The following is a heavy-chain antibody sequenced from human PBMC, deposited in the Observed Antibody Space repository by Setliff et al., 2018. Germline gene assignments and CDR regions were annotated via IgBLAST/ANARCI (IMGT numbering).Heavy chain of an antibody. D-gene: IGHD6-19*01. Sequence: SETLSLPCAVSVYSISRDCHWGWIRQPPGKGLEWIGSIYYSGNTYYNAPLKGRVTISGDTSKNQFSLKLTAVTAADTAIYYCARHRAVAGAYYFDFWGQGTLVTVSS. CDR1: VYSISRDCH. CDR2: IYYSGNT. J-gene: IGHJ4*02. CDR3: ARHRAVAGAYYFDF. V-gene: IGHV4-38-2*01.